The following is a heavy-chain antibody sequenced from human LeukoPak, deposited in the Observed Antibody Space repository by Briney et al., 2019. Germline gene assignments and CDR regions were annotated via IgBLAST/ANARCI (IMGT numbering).Heavy chain of an antibody. V-gene: IGHV3-33*01. CDR2: IWYDGTNK. CDR1: GFTFSSCG. Sequence: QPGRSLRLSCAASGFTFSSCGMHWVRQAPGKGLEWVAVIWYDGTNKYYADSVKGRFTISRDNAKNTLYLQMNSLRADDTAVYYCARGIGGDRDYWGQGTLVTVSS. CDR3: ARGIGGDRDY. D-gene: IGHD2-21*01. J-gene: IGHJ1*01.